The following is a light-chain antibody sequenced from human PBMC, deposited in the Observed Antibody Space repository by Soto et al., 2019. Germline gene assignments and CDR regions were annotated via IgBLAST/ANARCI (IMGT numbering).Light chain of an antibody. CDR2: AES. Sequence: IQMTQSPSSVSASVGVRVTITCRASQGISSWLAWYQQKPGKDPKLLIYAESSVQSVVPSRFSGSEPGTDFTLTISSRQREDFSTYYCHQASSCPSAFGGGTKVEIK. V-gene: IGKV1-12*02. CDR1: QGISSW. CDR3: HQASSCPSA. J-gene: IGKJ4*02.